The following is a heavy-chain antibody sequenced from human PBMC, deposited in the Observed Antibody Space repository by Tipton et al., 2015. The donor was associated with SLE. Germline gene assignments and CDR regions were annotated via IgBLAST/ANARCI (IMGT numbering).Heavy chain of an antibody. D-gene: IGHD6-6*01. CDR2: MSDSGET. CDR1: GGSISAYF. J-gene: IGHJ6*02. Sequence: TLSLTCSVSGGSISAYFCSWLRQAPGKGPEWIGHMSDSGETNYNPSLKSRVTISVETSRSQISLRLNSVTAADTAIYYCARVKEYTSGTFRLTPLYYYYGFDVWGQGTTVSVSS. CDR3: ARVKEYTSGTFRLTPLYYYYGFDV. V-gene: IGHV4-59*12.